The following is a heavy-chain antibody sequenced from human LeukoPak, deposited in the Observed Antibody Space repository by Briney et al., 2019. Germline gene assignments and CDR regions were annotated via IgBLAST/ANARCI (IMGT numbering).Heavy chain of an antibody. CDR1: GFTFSSYS. V-gene: IGHV3-21*01. CDR2: ISSTSSYI. J-gene: IGHJ4*02. CDR3: AVGFGDCSSTSCHTNFDY. Sequence: PGGSLRLSCAASGFTFSSYSMNWVRQAPGKGLEWVSSISSTSSYIYYADSVKGRFTISRDNAKNSLYLQMNSLRAEDTAVYYCAVGFGDCSSTSCHTNFDYRGQGTLVTVSS. D-gene: IGHD2-2*01.